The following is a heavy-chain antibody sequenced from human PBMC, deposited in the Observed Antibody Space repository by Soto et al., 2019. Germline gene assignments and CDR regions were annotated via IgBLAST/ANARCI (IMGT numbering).Heavy chain of an antibody. CDR2: IYFSGST. CDR3: ARHGSY. Sequence: QLQLQESGPGLVTPSETLSLICNVSGVSIRSTRYYWTWIRQPPGKGLEWIGTIYFSGSTFYNPSLKSRVSISVDTSKNQFSLNLTSVTDGDTAVYYCARHGSYWGQGTLVTVSS. J-gene: IGHJ4*02. V-gene: IGHV4-39*01. CDR1: GVSIRSTRYY.